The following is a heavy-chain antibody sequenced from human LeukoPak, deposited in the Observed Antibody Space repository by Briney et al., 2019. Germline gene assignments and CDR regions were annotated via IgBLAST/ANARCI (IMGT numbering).Heavy chain of an antibody. V-gene: IGHV4-34*01. CDR1: GGSFSGYY. J-gene: IGHJ4*02. CDR2: INHSGST. D-gene: IGHD3-22*01. CDR3: ARVSHRVSGYIKEIKLFDY. Sequence: SETLSLTCAVYGGSFSGYYWSWIRQPPGKGLEWIGEINHSGSTNYNPSLKSRVTISVDTSKNQFSLKLSSVTAADTAVYYCARVSHRVSGYIKEIKLFDYWGQGTLVTVSS.